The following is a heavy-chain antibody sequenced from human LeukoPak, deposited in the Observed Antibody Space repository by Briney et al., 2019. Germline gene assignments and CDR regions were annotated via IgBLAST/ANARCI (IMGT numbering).Heavy chain of an antibody. V-gene: IGHV3-73*01. Sequence: GGSLKLSCAASGFTFSGSAMHWVRQASGKGLEWVGRIRSKANSYATAYSASVKGRFTISRDDSKNTAYLQMNSLKTEDTAVYFCIRRNGDYSSGWYDYWGQGNLVTVSS. CDR1: GFTFSGSA. D-gene: IGHD6-19*01. J-gene: IGHJ4*02. CDR2: IRSKANSYAT. CDR3: IRRNGDYSSGWYDY.